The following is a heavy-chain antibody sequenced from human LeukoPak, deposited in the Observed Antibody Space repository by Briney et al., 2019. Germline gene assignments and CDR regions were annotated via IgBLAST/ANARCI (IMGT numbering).Heavy chain of an antibody. D-gene: IGHD2-2*01. V-gene: IGHV5-51*01. CDR1: GYNFATDY. CDR2: TYPGDSDT. CDR3: ARGEYCSSTSCPPYNWFDP. J-gene: IGHJ5*02. Sequence: GESLKISCKGSGYNFATDYIGWVRQMPGKGLEWMGITYPGDSDTRYNPSFRGQVTISADKSISTAYLQWSSLKASDTAMYYCARGEYCSSTSCPPYNWFDPWGQGTLVTVSS.